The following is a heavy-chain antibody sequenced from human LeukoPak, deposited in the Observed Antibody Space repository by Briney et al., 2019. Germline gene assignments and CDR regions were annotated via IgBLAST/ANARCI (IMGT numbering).Heavy chain of an antibody. CDR1: GGSISSSSYY. J-gene: IGHJ4*02. V-gene: IGHV4-39*07. Sequence: SETLSLTCTVSGGSISSSSYYWGWIRQPPGKGLEWIGSIYYSGSTYYNPSLKSRVTISVDTSKNQFSLKLSSVTAADTAVYYCARGEDLFDYWGQGTLVTVSS. CDR2: IYYSGST. CDR3: ARGEDLFDY.